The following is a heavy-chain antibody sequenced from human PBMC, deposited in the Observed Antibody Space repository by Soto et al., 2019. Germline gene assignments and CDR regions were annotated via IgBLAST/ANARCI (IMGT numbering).Heavy chain of an antibody. CDR3: AKGHAYGDYDY. CDR2: ISYDGSNK. D-gene: IGHD4-17*01. CDR1: GFTFSSYG. V-gene: IGHV3-30*18. Sequence: QVQLVESGGGVVQPGRSLRLSCAASGFTFSSYGMHWVRQAPGKGLEWVAVISYDGSNKYYADSVKGRFTISRDNSKNTLYLQMNSLIAEDTAVYYCAKGHAYGDYDYWGQGTLVTVSS. J-gene: IGHJ4*02.